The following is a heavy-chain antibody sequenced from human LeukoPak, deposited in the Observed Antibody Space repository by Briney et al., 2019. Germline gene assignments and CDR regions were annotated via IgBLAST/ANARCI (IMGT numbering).Heavy chain of an antibody. CDR3: ARGARNTVTASGVFDY. CDR2: IYSGGST. CDR1: GFTVSSNY. V-gene: IGHV3-53*01. Sequence: PGGSLRHSCAASGFTVSSNYMSWVRQAPGKGLEWVSVIYSGGSTYYADSVKGRFTISRDNSKNTLYLQMNSLRAEDTAVYYCARGARNTVTASGVFDYWGQGTLVTVSS. J-gene: IGHJ4*02. D-gene: IGHD4-17*01.